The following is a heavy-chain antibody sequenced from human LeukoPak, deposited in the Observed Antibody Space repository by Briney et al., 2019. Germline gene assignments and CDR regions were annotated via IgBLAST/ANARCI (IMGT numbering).Heavy chain of an antibody. V-gene: IGHV3-23*01. CDR3: AKDMYSSGWYFDN. CDR2: ISGSGGST. CDR1: GVSISSNY. D-gene: IGHD6-19*01. J-gene: IGHJ4*02. Sequence: ETLSLTCTVSGVSISSNYWSWIRQPPGKGLEWVSSISGSGGSTFYADSVKGRFTISRDNSKNTLYLQMNSLRAEDTAVYYCAKDMYSSGWYFDNWGQGTLVTVSS.